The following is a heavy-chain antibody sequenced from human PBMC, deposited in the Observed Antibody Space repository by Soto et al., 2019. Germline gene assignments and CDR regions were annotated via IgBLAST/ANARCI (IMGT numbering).Heavy chain of an antibody. D-gene: IGHD4-17*01. J-gene: IGHJ5*02. CDR2: INHSGST. Sequence: SETLSLTCTVSGGSISSGGYYWSWIRQHPGKGLEWIGEINHSGSTNCNPSLKSRVTISVDTSKNQFSLKLSSVTAADTAVYYCARFALHGEHNWFDPWGQGTLVTVSS. CDR3: ARFALHGEHNWFDP. CDR1: GGSISSGGYY. V-gene: IGHV4-39*07.